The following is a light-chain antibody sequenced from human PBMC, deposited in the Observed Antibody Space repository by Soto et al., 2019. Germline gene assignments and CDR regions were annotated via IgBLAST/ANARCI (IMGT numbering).Light chain of an antibody. V-gene: IGKV1-39*01. J-gene: IGKJ4*01. CDR2: GAS. CDR1: QRVGTY. Sequence: DIQMTQSPSSLYGSVGDRVTITCRASQRVGTYLNWFHQRPGKGPQLLIFGASNLQAGVPSRFSGSGSGTEFSLTISSLQPEDAGTYYCQQSFSTTFGGGTTVDI. CDR3: QQSFSTT.